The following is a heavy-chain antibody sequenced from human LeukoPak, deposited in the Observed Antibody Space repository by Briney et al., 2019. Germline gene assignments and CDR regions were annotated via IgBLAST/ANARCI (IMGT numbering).Heavy chain of an antibody. J-gene: IGHJ4*02. CDR2: IGVAANT. CDR3: AKGFSGWYRGPDY. Sequence: PGGSLRLSCAASGFTFSSYDMHWVRQATGKGLEWVSAIGVAANTFYSGSVKGRFTISRENAKNSLYLLMTSLRAEDTAVYYCAKGFSGWYRGPDYWGQGTLVTVSS. V-gene: IGHV3-13*01. D-gene: IGHD6-19*01. CDR1: GFTFSSYD.